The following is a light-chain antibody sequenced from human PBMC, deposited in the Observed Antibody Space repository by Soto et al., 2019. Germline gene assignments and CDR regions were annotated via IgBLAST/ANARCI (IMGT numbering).Light chain of an antibody. J-gene: IGKJ2*01. CDR1: QSISSW. Sequence: DIQMTQSPSTLSVSVGDRVTITCRASQSISSWLAWYQQKPGKAPKLLIYKASSLESGVPSRFSGSGSGTEFTLTISSLQPDDFATYYCQQYNSVMYTFGQGTKVDI. V-gene: IGKV1-5*03. CDR2: KAS. CDR3: QQYNSVMYT.